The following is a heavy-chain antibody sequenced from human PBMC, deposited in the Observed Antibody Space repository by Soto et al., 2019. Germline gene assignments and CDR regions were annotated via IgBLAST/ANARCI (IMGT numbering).Heavy chain of an antibody. CDR2: INAGNGNT. V-gene: IGHV1-3*01. CDR1: GYTFTSYA. J-gene: IGHJ4*02. D-gene: IGHD3-22*01. CDR3: ARDVSSGYHRFDF. Sequence: GASVKVSCTASGYTFTSYAIHWVRQAPGQRLEWMGWINAGNGNTKYSQKFRGRFTITRDTSASTAYMELSGLRSEDTALYYCARDVSSGYHRFDFWGQGTQVTVSS.